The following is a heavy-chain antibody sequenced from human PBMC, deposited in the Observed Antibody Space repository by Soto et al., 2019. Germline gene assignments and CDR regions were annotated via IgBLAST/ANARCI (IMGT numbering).Heavy chain of an antibody. CDR2: ISYDGISR. J-gene: IGHJ6*02. Sequence: GGSLRLSCLASGFTFSAYTMHWVRQAPGKGLEWVSLISYDGISRYYADSVEGRFAISRDTSKNTLYLQMNSLRADDTAVYYWGGAYRPLYFYGRDVWAQGTRVTVSS. D-gene: IGHD3-3*01. CDR3: GGAYRPLYFYGRDV. V-gene: IGHV3-30*09. CDR1: GFTFSAYT.